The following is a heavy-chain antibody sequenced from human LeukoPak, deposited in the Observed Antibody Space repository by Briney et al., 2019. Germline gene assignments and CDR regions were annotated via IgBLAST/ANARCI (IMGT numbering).Heavy chain of an antibody. Sequence: GASVKVSCKASGSTFTGHYMHWVRQAPGQGLEWMGWINPNSGGTSYAQRFQGRVTMTRDTSISTAYMELSRLRSDDTAVYYCARDRYYGSGSYVGDYWGQGTLVTVSS. V-gene: IGHV1-2*02. CDR1: GSTFTGHY. CDR3: ARDRYYGSGSYVGDY. D-gene: IGHD3-10*01. J-gene: IGHJ4*02. CDR2: INPNSGGT.